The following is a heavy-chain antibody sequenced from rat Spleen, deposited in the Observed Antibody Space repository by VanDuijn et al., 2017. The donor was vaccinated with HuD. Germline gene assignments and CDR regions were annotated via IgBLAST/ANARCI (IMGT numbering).Heavy chain of an antibody. CDR1: GFTFSDYY. CDR3: TIYSDYGNSPFAY. J-gene: IGHJ3*01. D-gene: IGHD1-3*01. CDR2: IIYNGRTT. V-gene: IGHV5-7*01. Sequence: EVQLVESGGGLVQPGSPLKLSCAASGFTFSDYYMAWVRQAPKKGLEWVTTIIYNGRTTYYRDSVKGRFTISRDSSKSTLNLQMDSLRSEDTATYYCTIYSDYGNSPFAYWGQGTLVTVSS.